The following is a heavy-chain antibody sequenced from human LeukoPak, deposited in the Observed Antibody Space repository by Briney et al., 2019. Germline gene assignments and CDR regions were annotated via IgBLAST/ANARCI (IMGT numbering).Heavy chain of an antibody. CDR1: GGSISSYY. Sequence: PSETLSLTCTVSGGSISSYYWSWIRQPPGKGLEWIGYIYYSGSTNYNPSLKSRVTISVDTSKNQFSLKLSSVTAADTAVYYRARGSRITGTTPIDYWGQGTLVTVSS. CDR2: IYYSGST. J-gene: IGHJ4*02. CDR3: ARGSRITGTTPIDY. V-gene: IGHV4-59*12. D-gene: IGHD1-7*01.